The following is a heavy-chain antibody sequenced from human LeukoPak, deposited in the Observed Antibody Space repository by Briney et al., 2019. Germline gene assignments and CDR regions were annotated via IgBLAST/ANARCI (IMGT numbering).Heavy chain of an antibody. CDR2: ISRSGTTI. V-gene: IGHV3-11*04. J-gene: IGHJ6*02. CDR3: ARDLYGMDV. Sequence: TGGSLRLSCAASGLTFTNAWMSWVRQAPGKGLEWVSYISRSGTTIHYADSVKGRFSISRDNGKNSLFLQLNSLRAEDTALYYCARDLYGMDVWGQGTTVTVSS. CDR1: GLTFTNAW.